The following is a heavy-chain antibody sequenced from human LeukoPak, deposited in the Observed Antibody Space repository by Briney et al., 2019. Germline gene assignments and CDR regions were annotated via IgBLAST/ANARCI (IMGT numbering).Heavy chain of an antibody. CDR3: ARGGYCSSTSCYLDWFDP. D-gene: IGHD2-2*01. J-gene: IGHJ5*02. Sequence: ASVKVSCKAFGYTFTDYYMHWVRQAPGQGLEWMGWINPNSGGTNYAQKFQGRVTMTRDTSISTAYMELSRLGSDDTAVYYCARGGYCSSTSCYLDWFDPWGQGTLVTVSS. CDR1: GYTFTDYY. V-gene: IGHV1-2*02. CDR2: INPNSGGT.